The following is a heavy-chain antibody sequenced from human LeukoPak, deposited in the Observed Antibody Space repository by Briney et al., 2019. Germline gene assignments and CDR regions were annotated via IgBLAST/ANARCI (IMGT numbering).Heavy chain of an antibody. CDR2: ISGGGGST. CDR1: GFTFSSYA. V-gene: IGHV3-23*01. D-gene: IGHD1-14*01. Sequence: PGGSLRLSCAASGFTFSSYAMSWVRQAPGKGLEWVSAISGGGGSTYYADSVKGRFTISRDNSKNTLYLQMNSLRAEDTAVYYCAKDLSAWPGNWFDPWGQGTLVTVSS. CDR3: AKDLSAWPGNWFDP. J-gene: IGHJ5*02.